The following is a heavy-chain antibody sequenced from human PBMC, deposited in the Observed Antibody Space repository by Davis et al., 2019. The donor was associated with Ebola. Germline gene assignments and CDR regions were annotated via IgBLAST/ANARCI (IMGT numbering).Heavy chain of an antibody. CDR3: AKAKGGPLDY. CDR1: GFTFSISG. D-gene: IGHD6-25*01. V-gene: IGHV3-30*18. J-gene: IGHJ4*02. CDR2: ISYDGSNK. Sequence: GESLKISCAASGFTFSISGMHWVRQAPGKGLEWVAVISYDGSNKYYADSVKGRFTISRDNSKNTLYLQMNSLRAEDTAVYYCAKAKGGPLDYWGQGTLVTVSS.